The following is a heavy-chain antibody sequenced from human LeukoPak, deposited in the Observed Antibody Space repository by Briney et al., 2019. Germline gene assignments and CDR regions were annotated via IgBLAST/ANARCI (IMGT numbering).Heavy chain of an antibody. D-gene: IGHD3-16*01. V-gene: IGHV1-8*01. J-gene: IGHJ5*02. CDR1: GYTFTSYD. Sequence: ASVKVSCKASGYTFTSYDINWVRQATGQGLEWMGWMNPNSGNTGYAQKFQGRVTMTRNTSISTAYMELSSLRSEDTAVYYCVRAKEEAITFGGVRTFDPWGQGTLVTVSS. CDR3: VRAKEEAITFGGVRTFDP. CDR2: MNPNSGNT.